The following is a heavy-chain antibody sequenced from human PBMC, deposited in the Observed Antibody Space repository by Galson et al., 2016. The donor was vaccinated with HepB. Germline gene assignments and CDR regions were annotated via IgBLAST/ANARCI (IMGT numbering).Heavy chain of an antibody. Sequence: LRLSCAGSGFTFNSYAMTWARQAPGKGLEWISLISDNGHATYYADPVRGRFSIARDNSKNTLYLQMNSLRADDTAVYYCAKCPPGTRGSLDSWGQGTLVTVSS. D-gene: IGHD1-14*01. CDR3: AKCPPGTRGSLDS. V-gene: IGHV3-23*01. CDR1: GFTFNSYA. J-gene: IGHJ4*02. CDR2: ISDNGHAT.